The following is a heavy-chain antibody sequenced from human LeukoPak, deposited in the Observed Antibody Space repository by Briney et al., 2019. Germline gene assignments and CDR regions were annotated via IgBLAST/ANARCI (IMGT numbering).Heavy chain of an antibody. CDR1: GDSISSTNW. J-gene: IGHJ5*02. D-gene: IGHD5-24*01. V-gene: IGHV4-4*02. Sequence: SGTLSLTCAVSGDSISSTNWWSWVRQPPGKGLEWIGEIYHSGSTNYNPSLKSRVTISVDKSKNQFSLKLSSVTAADTAVYYCARKDYNLRWFDPWGQGTLVTVFS. CDR2: IYHSGST. CDR3: ARKDYNLRWFDP.